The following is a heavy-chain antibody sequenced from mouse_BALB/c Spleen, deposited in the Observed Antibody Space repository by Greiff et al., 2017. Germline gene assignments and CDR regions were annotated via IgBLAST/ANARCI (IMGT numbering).Heavy chain of an antibody. CDR2: IYPGDGDT. J-gene: IGHJ3*01. V-gene: IGHV1-82*01. Sequence: LVEPGASVKISCKASGYAFSSSWMNWVKQRPGQGLEWIGRIYPGDGDTNYNGKFKGKATLTADKSSSTAYMQLSSLTSVDSAVYFCARWDYDYDVLFAYWGQGTLVTVSA. D-gene: IGHD2-4*01. CDR3: ARWDYDYDVLFAY. CDR1: GYAFSSSW.